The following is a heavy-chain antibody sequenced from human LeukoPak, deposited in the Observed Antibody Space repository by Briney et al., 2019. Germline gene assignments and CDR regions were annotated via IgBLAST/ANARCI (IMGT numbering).Heavy chain of an antibody. J-gene: IGHJ5*02. D-gene: IGHD3-16*01. Sequence: ASVTVSCKASGYTFTSYDINWVRQAPGQGLEWMGWMNPNSGNTGYAQKFQGRVTMTRNTSISTAYMELSSLRSEDTAVYYCARVWNWFDPLGPGNPGHRLL. CDR3: ARVWNWFDP. CDR2: MNPNSGNT. V-gene: IGHV1-8*01. CDR1: GYTFTSYD.